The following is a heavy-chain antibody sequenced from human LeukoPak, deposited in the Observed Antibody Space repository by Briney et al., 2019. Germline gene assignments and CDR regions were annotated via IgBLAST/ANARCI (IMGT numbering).Heavy chain of an antibody. CDR2: FDPEDGET. CDR3: ATRGGLVRGFNYYYYGMDV. V-gene: IGHV1-24*01. D-gene: IGHD6-19*01. CDR1: RYTLTELS. Sequence: ASVKVSCKVSRYTLTELSMHWVRQAPGKGREWMGGFDPEDGETIYAQKFQGRVTMTEDTSTDTAYMELSSLRSEDTAVYYCATRGGLVRGFNYYYYGMDVWGQGTTVTVSS. J-gene: IGHJ6*02.